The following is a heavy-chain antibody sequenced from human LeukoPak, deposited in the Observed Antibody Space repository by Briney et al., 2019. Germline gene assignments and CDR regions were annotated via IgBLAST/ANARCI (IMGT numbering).Heavy chain of an antibody. Sequence: SETLSLTCTVSGGSISNSSYYCGWIRQPPGKGLEWIGSIYYSGSTYYNPSLKSRVTISVDTSKNQFSLKLSSVTAADTAVYYCARGEEYCSSTSCYDHGHFDYWGQGTLDTVSS. CDR2: IYYSGST. V-gene: IGHV4-39*07. D-gene: IGHD2-2*01. CDR1: GGSISNSSYY. J-gene: IGHJ4*02. CDR3: ARGEEYCSSTSCYDHGHFDY.